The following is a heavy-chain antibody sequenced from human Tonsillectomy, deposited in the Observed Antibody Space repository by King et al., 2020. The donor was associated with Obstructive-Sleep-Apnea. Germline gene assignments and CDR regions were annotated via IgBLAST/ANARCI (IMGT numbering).Heavy chain of an antibody. CDR1: GGSISSSTYY. CDR3: ARGVRGYFTWFDP. V-gene: IGHV4-39*07. D-gene: IGHD3-22*01. Sequence: QLQESGPGLVRPSETLSLTCTVSGGSISSSTYYWGWIRQTPGKGLEWIGSIYYSGSTYYNPSLRSPVTVSIDTSKNQFSLKLSSVTAADTAMYYCARGVRGYFTWFDPWGRGSLVTVSS. CDR2: IYYSGST. J-gene: IGHJ5*02.